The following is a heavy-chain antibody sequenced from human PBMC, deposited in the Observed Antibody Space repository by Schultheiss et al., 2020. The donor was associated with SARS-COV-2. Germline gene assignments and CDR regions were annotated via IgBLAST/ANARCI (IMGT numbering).Heavy chain of an antibody. CDR3: ARDVAARSLYYFDY. D-gene: IGHD6-6*01. J-gene: IGHJ4*02. CDR2: FNPSSGGT. CDR1: GYTFTSYG. Sequence: ASVKVSCKASGYTFTSYGISWVRQAPGQGLEWMGWFNPSSGGTKYSQKLQGRVTMTGDMSISTAYMDLSRLKSDDTAVYYCARDVAARSLYYFDYWGQGTLVTVSS. V-gene: IGHV1-2*02.